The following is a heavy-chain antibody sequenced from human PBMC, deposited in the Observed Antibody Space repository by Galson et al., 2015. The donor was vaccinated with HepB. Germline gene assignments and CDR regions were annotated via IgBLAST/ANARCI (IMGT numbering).Heavy chain of an antibody. CDR2: ISAYNGNT. Sequence: SVKASCKASGYTFTNYGISWVRQAPGQGLEWMGWISAYNGNTNYAQKLQGRVTMTTDTSTSTAYMELRSLRSDDTAVYYCARDYYYDSSGYRKYYYYGMDGWGQGTTVTVSS. CDR3: ARDYYYDSSGYRKYYYYGMDG. V-gene: IGHV1-18*01. J-gene: IGHJ6*02. CDR1: GYTFTNYG. D-gene: IGHD3-22*01.